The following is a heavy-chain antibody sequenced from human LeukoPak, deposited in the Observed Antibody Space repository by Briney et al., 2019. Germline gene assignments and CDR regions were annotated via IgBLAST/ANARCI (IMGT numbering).Heavy chain of an antibody. D-gene: IGHD6-19*01. CDR3: AKHDSSGWYSTDYYGMDV. J-gene: IGHJ6*02. V-gene: IGHV3-66*04. Sequence: GGSLRLSCAASGFTVSDNYMTWVRQAPGKGLEWVSSIYSAGATHYAESVKGRFTISRDNSKNTLYLQMNSLRAEDTAVYYCAKHDSSGWYSTDYYGMDVWGQGTTVTVSS. CDR2: IYSAGAT. CDR1: GFTVSDNY.